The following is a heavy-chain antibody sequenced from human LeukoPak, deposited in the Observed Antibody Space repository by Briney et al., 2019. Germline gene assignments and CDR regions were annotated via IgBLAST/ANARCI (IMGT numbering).Heavy chain of an antibody. V-gene: IGHV3-21*01. D-gene: IGHD6-19*01. J-gene: IGHJ4*02. CDR1: GFTFSSYS. Sequence: PGGSLRLSCAASGFTFSSYSMNWVRQAPGKGLEWVSSISSSSSYIYYADSVKGRFTISRDNAKNSLYLQMNSLRAEDTAVYYCARGVGIAVATFGYWGQGTLVTVSS. CDR2: ISSSSSYI. CDR3: ARGVGIAVATFGY.